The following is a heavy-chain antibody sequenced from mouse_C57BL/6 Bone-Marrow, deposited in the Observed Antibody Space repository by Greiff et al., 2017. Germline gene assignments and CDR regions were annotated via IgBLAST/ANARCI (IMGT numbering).Heavy chain of an antibody. Sequence: VQLKQSGTVLARPGASVKMSCKTSGYTFTSYWMHWVKQRPGQGLEWIGAIYPGNSDTSYNQKFKGKAKLTAVTSASTAYMELSSLTKEDSAVYYCTSGRLIYYYGSSVFYFDYWGKGTTLTVSA. V-gene: IGHV1-5*01. CDR3: TSGRLIYYYGSSVFYFDY. CDR2: IYPGNSDT. CDR1: GYTFTSYW. J-gene: IGHJ2*01. D-gene: IGHD1-1*01.